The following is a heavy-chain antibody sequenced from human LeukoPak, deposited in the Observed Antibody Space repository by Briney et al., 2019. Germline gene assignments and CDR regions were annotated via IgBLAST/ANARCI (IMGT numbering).Heavy chain of an antibody. V-gene: IGHV1-8*01. D-gene: IGHD2-15*01. Sequence: ASVKVSCKATGYTFTTYDINWVRQATGQGLEWMGWMNPNSGNTGYAQKIQGRVTMTRNTSISTAYMELSSLRSEDTAVYYCARGGGYCSGGSCYASNWFDPWGQGTLVTVSS. CDR2: MNPNSGNT. CDR1: GYTFTTYD. CDR3: ARGGGYCSGGSCYASNWFDP. J-gene: IGHJ5*02.